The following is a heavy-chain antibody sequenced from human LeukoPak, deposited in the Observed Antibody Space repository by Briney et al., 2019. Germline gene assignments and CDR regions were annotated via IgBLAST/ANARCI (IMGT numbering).Heavy chain of an antibody. V-gene: IGHV3-66*01. CDR3: ARDPGYGLGVDYGDY. Sequence: GGSLRLSCAASGFTVSGNYMSWVRQAPGKGLEWLSVILRGGNTYYADSVKGRFTISRDSSKNTVFLQMDSLRAEDTAVYYCARDPGYGLGVDYGDYWGQGTLVTVSS. J-gene: IGHJ4*02. CDR2: ILRGGNT. CDR1: GFTVSGNY. D-gene: IGHD3-10*01.